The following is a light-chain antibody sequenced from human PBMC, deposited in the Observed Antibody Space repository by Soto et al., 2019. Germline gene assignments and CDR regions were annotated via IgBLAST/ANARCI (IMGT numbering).Light chain of an antibody. CDR1: QSVSSSH. J-gene: IGKJ5*01. V-gene: IGKV3-20*01. CDR3: QQYGNSPIT. CDR2: GAS. Sequence: EIWFTQAPCTLSLSPGERATLSCRASQSVSSSHLAWYQQKPGQAPRLFIYGASTRATGIPDRFSGSGSGTDFTLTISRLEPEDFAVYYCQQYGNSPITFGQGTRLEI.